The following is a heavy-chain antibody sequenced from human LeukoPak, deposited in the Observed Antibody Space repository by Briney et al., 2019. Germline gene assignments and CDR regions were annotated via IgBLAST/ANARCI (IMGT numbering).Heavy chain of an antibody. J-gene: IGHJ4*02. CDR2: ISHKGST. CDR1: GGSISGYY. V-gene: IGHV4-59*01. CDR3: ARGMQQLYHFDS. Sequence: PSETLSLTCTVSGGSISGYYWTWIRQPPGKGLEWIGYISHKGSTNYNPSLKSRVTISIDTSKNQFSLKLLSVTAADTAVYYCARGMQQLYHFDSWGRGTLVTVSS. D-gene: IGHD6-13*01.